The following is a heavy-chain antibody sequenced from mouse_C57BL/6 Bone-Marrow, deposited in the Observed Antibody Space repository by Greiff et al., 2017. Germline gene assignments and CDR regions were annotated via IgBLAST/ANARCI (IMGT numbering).Heavy chain of an antibody. CDR2: IDPSDSYT. Sequence: QVQLQQPGAELVRPGTSVKLSCKASGNTFTSYWMHWVKQRPGQGLEWIGVIDPSDSYTNYNQKFKGKATLTVDTSSSTAYMQLSSLTSEDSAVYYCARWPTGTWFAYWGQGTLVTVSA. J-gene: IGHJ3*01. CDR1: GNTFTSYW. D-gene: IGHD4-1*02. V-gene: IGHV1-59*01. CDR3: ARWPTGTWFAY.